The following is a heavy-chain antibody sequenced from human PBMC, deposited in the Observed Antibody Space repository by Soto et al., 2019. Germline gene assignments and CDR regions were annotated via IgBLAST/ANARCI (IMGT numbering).Heavy chain of an antibody. J-gene: IGHJ4*02. CDR3: ARHAGFETIFGVLMDFAY. Sequence: PSETLSLTCTVSGGSISSSSYYWGWIRQPPGKGLEWIGSIYYSGSTYYNPSLKSRVTISVGTSKNQFSLKLSSVTAADTAVYYCARHAGFETIFGVLMDFAYWGQGTLVTVSS. CDR1: GGSISSSSYY. V-gene: IGHV4-39*01. D-gene: IGHD3-3*01. CDR2: IYYSGST.